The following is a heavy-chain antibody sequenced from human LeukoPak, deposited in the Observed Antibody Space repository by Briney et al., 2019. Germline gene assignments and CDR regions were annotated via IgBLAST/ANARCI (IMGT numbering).Heavy chain of an antibody. CDR3: SVGFSRDATY. V-gene: IGHV1-24*01. Sequence: ASVKVSCKASGYTFTSYGISWVRQAPGKGLEWMGGFDPEDGETIYAQKFQGRVTMTEDTSTDTAYMELSSLRSEDTAVYYCSVGFSRDATYWGQGTLVTVSS. CDR1: GYTFTSYG. D-gene: IGHD2-15*01. CDR2: FDPEDGET. J-gene: IGHJ4*02.